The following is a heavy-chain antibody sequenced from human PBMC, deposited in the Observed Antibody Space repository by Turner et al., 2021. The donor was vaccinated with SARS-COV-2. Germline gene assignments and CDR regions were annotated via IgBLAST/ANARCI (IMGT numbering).Heavy chain of an antibody. CDR1: GFTFSSYS. CDR2: ISSSSSYI. CDR3: ARDCSIPSCEA. V-gene: IGHV3-21*01. J-gene: IGHJ5*02. Sequence: GESGGGLVKPGGSLRLSCAVSGFTFSSYSMNWVRQAPGKGLEWVSSISSSSSYIYYADSVKGRFTISRDNAKNPLYLQMNSQRAEDTAVYYCARDCSIPSCEAWGQGTLVTVSS. D-gene: IGHD2-2*01.